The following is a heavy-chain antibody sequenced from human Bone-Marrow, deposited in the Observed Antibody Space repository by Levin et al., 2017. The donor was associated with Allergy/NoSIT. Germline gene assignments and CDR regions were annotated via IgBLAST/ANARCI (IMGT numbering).Heavy chain of an antibody. D-gene: IGHD6-13*01. CDR3: ARARIAAAGNLYAMDV. V-gene: IGHV3-21*01. Sequence: GESLKISCAASGFTFSTYSMNWVRQAPGKGLQWVASISSSRTFLYYADSVQGRFTISRDNAEDSLYLEMQSLRVEDTAVYYCARARIAAAGNLYAMDVWGQGTTVTVSS. CDR2: ISSSRTFL. J-gene: IGHJ6*02. CDR1: GFTFSTYS.